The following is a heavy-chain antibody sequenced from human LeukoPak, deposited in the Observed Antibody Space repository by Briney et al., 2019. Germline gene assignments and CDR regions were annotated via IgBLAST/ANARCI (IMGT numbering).Heavy chain of an antibody. V-gene: IGHV1-69*13. D-gene: IGHD3-10*01. J-gene: IGHJ5*02. CDR3: ARAHYYGSGSYNWFDP. CDR2: IIPIFGTA. Sequence: SVKVSCKVSGGTFSSYGISWVRQAPGQGLEWMGGIIPIFGTANYAQKFQDRVTITADESTSTAYMELSSLRSEDTAVYYCARAHYYGSGSYNWFDPWGQGTLVTVSS. CDR1: GGTFSSYG.